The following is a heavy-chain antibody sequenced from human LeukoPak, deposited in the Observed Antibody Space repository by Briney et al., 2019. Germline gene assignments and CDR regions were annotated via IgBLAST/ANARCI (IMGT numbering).Heavy chain of an antibody. V-gene: IGHV1-24*01. CDR1: GYTLTDLS. Sequence: ASVKVSCTVSGYTLTDLSMHWVRQVPGKGLGGMGSFDPEDGETIYTQKFQVRVTMTEDTSTETAYMELRSLRSEDTAMYYCATATVVAASPFWRFDYWGQGTLVTVSS. D-gene: IGHD2-15*01. CDR2: FDPEDGET. J-gene: IGHJ4*02. CDR3: ATATVVAASPFWRFDY.